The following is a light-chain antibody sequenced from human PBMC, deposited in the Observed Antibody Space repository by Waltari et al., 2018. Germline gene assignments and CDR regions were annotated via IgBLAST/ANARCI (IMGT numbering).Light chain of an antibody. V-gene: IGLV2-14*03. CDR3: SSYTSSSTYVL. CDR2: DVS. CDR1: SSDVGGYNY. Sequence: QSALTQPASVSGSPGQSITISCTGTSSDVGGYNYVPWYQQHPGKAPKLLIYDVSNRPSGVSNRFSATKSGNTASLTISGLQADDEADFYCSSYTSSSTYVLFGGGTKLTVL. J-gene: IGLJ2*01.